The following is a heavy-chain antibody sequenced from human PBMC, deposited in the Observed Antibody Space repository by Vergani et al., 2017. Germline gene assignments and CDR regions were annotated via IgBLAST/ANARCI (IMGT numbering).Heavy chain of an antibody. CDR1: GGSISSGGYS. CDR3: AKDGGDIVVVPAAILGWINLNDAFDI. J-gene: IGHJ3*02. CDR2: IYHSGST. V-gene: IGHV4-30-2*01. D-gene: IGHD2-2*02. Sequence: QLQLQESGSGLVKPSQTLSLTCAVSGGSISSGGYSWSWIRQPPGKGLEWIGYIYHSGSTYYNPSLKSRVTISVDRSKNQFSLKLSSVTAEDTAVYYCAKDGGDIVVVPAAILGWINLNDAFDIWGQGTMVTVSS.